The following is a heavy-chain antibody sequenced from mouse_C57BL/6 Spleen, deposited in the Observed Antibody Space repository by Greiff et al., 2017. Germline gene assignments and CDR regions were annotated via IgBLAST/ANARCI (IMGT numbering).Heavy chain of an antibody. CDR3: ARDYYGSSARAMDY. V-gene: IGHV1-50*01. CDR1: GYTFTSYW. J-gene: IGHJ4*01. Sequence: QVQLQQPGAELVKPGASVKLSCKASGYTFTSYWMQWVKQRPGQGLEWIGEIDPSDSYTNYNQKFKGKATLTVDTSSSPAYMQLSSLTSEDSAVYYCARDYYGSSARAMDYWGQGTSVTVSS. D-gene: IGHD1-1*01. CDR2: IDPSDSYT.